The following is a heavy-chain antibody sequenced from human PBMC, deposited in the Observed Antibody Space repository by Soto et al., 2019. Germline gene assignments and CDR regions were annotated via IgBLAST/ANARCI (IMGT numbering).Heavy chain of an antibody. V-gene: IGHV1-18*01. D-gene: IGHD3-3*01. Sequence: ASVKVSCKASGYTFTSYGISWVRQAPGQGLEWMGWISAYNGNTNYAQKLQGRVTMTTDTSTSTAYMELRSLRSDDTAVYYCARVTIFGVVIRWFDPWGQGTLVTVSS. CDR1: GYTFTSYG. J-gene: IGHJ5*02. CDR2: ISAYNGNT. CDR3: ARVTIFGVVIRWFDP.